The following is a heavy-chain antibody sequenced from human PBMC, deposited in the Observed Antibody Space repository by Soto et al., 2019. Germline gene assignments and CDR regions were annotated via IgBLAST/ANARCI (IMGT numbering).Heavy chain of an antibody. CDR1: GDSISSLNNY. CDR3: ARGRGYSYGLDP. Sequence: SETLSLTCTVSGDSISSLNNYWSWILQPPGEGLEWIGFISYSGTTSYSPSLKSRVAISLDTSKNQFSLSLNFVTAADTAVYYCARGRGYSYGLDPWGQGSLVTVSS. D-gene: IGHD5-18*01. V-gene: IGHV4-30-4*01. CDR2: ISYSGTT. J-gene: IGHJ5*02.